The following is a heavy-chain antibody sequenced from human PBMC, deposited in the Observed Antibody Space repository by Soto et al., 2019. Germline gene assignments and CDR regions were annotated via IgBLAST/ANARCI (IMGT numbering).Heavy chain of an antibody. Sequence: ASVKVSCKASGYTFTSYYMHWVRQAPGQGLEWMGRINPSGGSTSYAQKFQDRVTMTRDTSTSTVYMELSSLRSEDTAVYYCARDRITMRYFDWLTYYYYYGMDVWGQGTTVTVSS. V-gene: IGHV1-46*01. CDR3: ARDRITMRYFDWLTYYYYYGMDV. CDR2: INPSGGST. CDR1: GYTFTSYY. J-gene: IGHJ6*02. D-gene: IGHD3-9*01.